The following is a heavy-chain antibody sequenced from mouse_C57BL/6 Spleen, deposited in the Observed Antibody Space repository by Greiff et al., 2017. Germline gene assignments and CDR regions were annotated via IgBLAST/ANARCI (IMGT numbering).Heavy chain of an antibody. V-gene: IGHV1-64*01. Sequence: QVQLQQPGAELVKPGASVKLSCKASGYTFTSYWMHWVKRRPGQGLEWIGMIHPNSGSTNYNEKFKSKATLTVDKSSSTAYMQLSSLTSEDSAVYYCAREYYSYFDYWGQGTTLTVSS. D-gene: IGHD2-12*01. CDR3: AREYYSYFDY. J-gene: IGHJ2*01. CDR1: GYTFTSYW. CDR2: IHPNSGST.